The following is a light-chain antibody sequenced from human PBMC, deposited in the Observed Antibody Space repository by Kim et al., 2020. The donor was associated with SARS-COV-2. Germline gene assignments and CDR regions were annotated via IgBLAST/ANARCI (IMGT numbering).Light chain of an antibody. Sequence: GKTVTIPCTRSSGSIASNFVQWYQQRPGSAPTTVIYEDNQRPSGVPDRFSGSIDSSSNSASLTISGLKTEDEADYYCQSYDSSKEVFGGGTQLTVL. J-gene: IGLJ3*02. CDR2: EDN. CDR3: QSYDSSKEV. CDR1: SGSIASNF. V-gene: IGLV6-57*03.